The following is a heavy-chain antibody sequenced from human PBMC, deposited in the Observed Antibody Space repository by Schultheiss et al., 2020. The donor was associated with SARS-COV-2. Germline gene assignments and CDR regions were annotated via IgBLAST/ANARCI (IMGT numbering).Heavy chain of an antibody. CDR2: ISGSGGST. CDR1: GFTFSSYG. Sequence: GGSLRLSCAASGFTFSSYGMHWVRQAPGKGLEWVSGISGSGGSTYYADSVKGRFTISRDNAKNSLYLQMNSLRAEDTAVYYCARDRYGYNWNDYYYGMDVWGQGTTVTVSS. CDR3: ARDRYGYNWNDYYYGMDV. J-gene: IGHJ6*02. V-gene: IGHV3-21*01. D-gene: IGHD1-20*01.